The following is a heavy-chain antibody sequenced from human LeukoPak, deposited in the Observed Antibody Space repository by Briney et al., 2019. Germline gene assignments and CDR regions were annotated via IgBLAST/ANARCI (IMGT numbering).Heavy chain of an antibody. CDR1: GGSISSYY. CDR3: ARKVMVRGVIIFDY. CDR2: IYYSGST. D-gene: IGHD3-10*01. V-gene: IGHV4-59*01. J-gene: IGHJ4*02. Sequence: SXXLSLTCTVSGGSISSYYWSWIRQPPGKGLEWIGYIYYSGSTNYNPSLKSRVTISVDTSKNQFSLKLSSVTAADTAVYYCARKVMVRGVIIFDYWGQGTLVTVSS.